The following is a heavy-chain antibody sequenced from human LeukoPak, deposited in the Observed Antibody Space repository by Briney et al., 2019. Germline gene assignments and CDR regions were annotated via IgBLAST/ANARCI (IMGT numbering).Heavy chain of an antibody. CDR2: IYTSAST. D-gene: IGHD2-21*02. V-gene: IGHV4-4*07. J-gene: IGHJ4*02. Sequence: SETLSLTCTVSGGSISSYYWSWIRQPAGKGPEWIGRIYTSASTIYNPSLKSRVTMSIDTSKNQFSLRLNSVTAADTAVYYCARGRTNLGYCGGDCYTGYFDYWGQGTLVTVSS. CDR1: GGSISSYY. CDR3: ARGRTNLGYCGGDCYTGYFDY.